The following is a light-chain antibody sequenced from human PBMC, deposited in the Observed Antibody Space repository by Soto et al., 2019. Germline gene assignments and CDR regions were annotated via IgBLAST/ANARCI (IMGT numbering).Light chain of an antibody. V-gene: IGKV1-27*01. J-gene: IGKJ1*01. Sequence: DIQVTQSPPSLSASVGDRVTITCRASRDIDNSLAWYQQIPGKAPKLLIYAASTLQSGVPSRFRGSGSGTSFILTITPLQPEDVATYYCQKYNKAPWTFGQGTKVEV. CDR2: AAS. CDR3: QKYNKAPWT. CDR1: RDIDNS.